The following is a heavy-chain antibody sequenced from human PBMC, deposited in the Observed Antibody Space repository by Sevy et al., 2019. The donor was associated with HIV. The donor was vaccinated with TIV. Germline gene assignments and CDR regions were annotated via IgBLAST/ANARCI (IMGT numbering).Heavy chain of an antibody. V-gene: IGHV3-23*01. J-gene: IGHJ4*02. CDR2: ISVSGGST. D-gene: IGHD6-19*01. Sequence: GGSLRLSCAASGFTFSSYAMSWVRQAPGKGLEWVSAISVSGGSTYYADSVKGRFTISRDNSKNTLYLQMNSLRAEDTAVDYCAKEPLPVGEIAVAELDYWGQGTLVTVSS. CDR3: AKEPLPVGEIAVAELDY. CDR1: GFTFSSYA.